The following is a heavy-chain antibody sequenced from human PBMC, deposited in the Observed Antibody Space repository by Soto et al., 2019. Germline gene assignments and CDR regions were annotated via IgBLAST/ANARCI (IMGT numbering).Heavy chain of an antibody. Sequence: KTSETLSLTCTVSGGSISSYFYIWVRQPPGKGLEWIGPVYYTGTTDYNPSPKSRVTISVDASKTQFSLNLRSVTAADTAVYYCARGLAAVPRAFDYWGRGTLVTV. CDR1: GGSISSYF. CDR2: VYYTGTT. D-gene: IGHD6-13*01. V-gene: IGHV4-59*01. CDR3: ARGLAAVPRAFDY. J-gene: IGHJ4*02.